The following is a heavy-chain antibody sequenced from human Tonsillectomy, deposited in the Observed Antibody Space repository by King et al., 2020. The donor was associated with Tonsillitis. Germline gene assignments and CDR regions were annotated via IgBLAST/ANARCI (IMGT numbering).Heavy chain of an antibody. D-gene: IGHD3-22*01. CDR3: ARHAVYASSGYYPKIDY. V-gene: IGHV4-59*08. CDR1: AGSISTYY. Sequence: QLQESGPGLVKPSETLSLTCTVSAGSISTYYWSWIRQPPGKGLEWIGYIYYSGSTNYNPSLKSRVTISVDTSKNQFSLKLCSVTAEEPAVYYCARHAVYASSGYYPKIDYWGQGTLVTVSS. J-gene: IGHJ4*02. CDR2: IYYSGST.